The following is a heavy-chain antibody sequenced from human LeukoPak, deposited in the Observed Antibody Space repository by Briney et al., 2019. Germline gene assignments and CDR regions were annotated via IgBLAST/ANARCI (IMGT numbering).Heavy chain of an antibody. V-gene: IGHV3-23*01. Sequence: QAGGSLRLSCAASGFTFSRYAMTWVRQAPGKGLEWFSSISASGGNTYYADSVKGRFTISRDNSRDTLYLQMNSLRAEDTAVYYCAKFTRTLVRGALVNWGQGTLVTVSS. D-gene: IGHD3-10*01. CDR3: AKFTRTLVRGALVN. CDR2: ISASGGNT. J-gene: IGHJ4*02. CDR1: GFTFSRYA.